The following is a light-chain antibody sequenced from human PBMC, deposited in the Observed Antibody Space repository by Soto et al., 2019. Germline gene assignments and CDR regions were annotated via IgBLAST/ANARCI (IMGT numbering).Light chain of an antibody. Sequence: EIVMTQSPATLSVSPGERATLSCRASQSVSTYLAWYQQKPGQAPRLLIYSASTRATGIPARFSGGGSGTEFTLTISSLQSEDFAVYICQHYNDWTPRWTFGQGTKVEIK. V-gene: IGKV3-15*01. CDR3: QHYNDWTPRWT. J-gene: IGKJ1*01. CDR1: QSVSTY. CDR2: SAS.